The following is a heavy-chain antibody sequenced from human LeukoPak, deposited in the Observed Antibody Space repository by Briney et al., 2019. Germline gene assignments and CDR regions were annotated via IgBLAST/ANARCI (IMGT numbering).Heavy chain of an antibody. V-gene: IGHV3-30*18. CDR3: TNSDDYGDY. CDR1: GFTITSYV. J-gene: IGHJ4*02. CDR2: IAFDDTDR. Sequence: GGSLRLSCTASGFTITSYVTSWVRQAPGKGLEWVAAIAFDDTDRYYIDSVKGRFTISRDDSKNTLYLHMTSLRAEDTAVYYCTNSDDYGDYWGQGTLVTVSS.